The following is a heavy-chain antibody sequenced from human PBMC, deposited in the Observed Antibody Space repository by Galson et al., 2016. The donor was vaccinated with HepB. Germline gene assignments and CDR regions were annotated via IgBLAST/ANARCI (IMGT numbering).Heavy chain of an antibody. V-gene: IGHV3-21*01. J-gene: IGHJ4*01. CDR1: GSTFSTYT. CDR2: ISLSSNYF. CDR3: VVDLYSFNY. Sequence: SLRLSCAASGSTFSTYTMNWVRQAPGKGLEWVSSISLSSNYFYYADSVQGRFTISRDNAKKSLYLQMNSLRAEDTAVYYCVVDLYSFNYWGHGTLVTVSS.